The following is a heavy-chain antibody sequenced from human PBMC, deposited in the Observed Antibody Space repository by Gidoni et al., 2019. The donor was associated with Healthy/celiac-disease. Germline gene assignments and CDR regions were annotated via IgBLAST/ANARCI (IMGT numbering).Heavy chain of an antibody. CDR3: ARDRRSGWYQNWYFDL. J-gene: IGHJ2*01. Sequence: EVQLVVSGGGFLQPGVSLIRSCPASGSTFIIHSMNWVRQAPGKGLEWVSYISSSSSTIYYADSVKGRLTISRDNAKNSLYLQMNSLRDEDTAVYYCARDRRSGWYQNWYFDLWGRGTLVTVSS. CDR2: ISSSSSTI. V-gene: IGHV3-48*02. D-gene: IGHD6-19*01. CDR1: GSTFIIHS.